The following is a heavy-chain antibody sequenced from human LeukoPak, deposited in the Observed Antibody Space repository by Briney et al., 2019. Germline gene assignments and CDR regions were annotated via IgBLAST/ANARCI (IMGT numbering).Heavy chain of an antibody. V-gene: IGHV3-23*01. CDR2: ISGSGGST. D-gene: IGHD3-22*01. Sequence: GGSLRLSCAASGFTFSSYAMSWVRQAPGKGLEWVSAISGSGGSTYYADSVKGRFTISRDNSKNTLYLQMNSLRAEDTAVYYCAEDLYYYDSSGMFDYWGQGTLVTVSS. CDR1: GFTFSSYA. CDR3: AEDLYYYDSSGMFDY. J-gene: IGHJ4*02.